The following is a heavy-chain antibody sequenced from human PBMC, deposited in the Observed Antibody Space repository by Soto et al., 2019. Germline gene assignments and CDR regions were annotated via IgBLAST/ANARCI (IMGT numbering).Heavy chain of an antibody. Sequence: EVQLVESGGGLVQPGGSLRLSCAASGFSFSTYSMNWVRQAPGKGLEWVSYISSRSYTIYYIDSVKGRFTISRDNAKSSLYLQMNSLRDEDTAVYYCARGGSSSANGMDVWGQGTTVTVSS. CDR2: ISSRSYTI. V-gene: IGHV3-48*02. CDR3: ARGGSSSANGMDV. J-gene: IGHJ6*02. D-gene: IGHD6-6*01. CDR1: GFSFSTYS.